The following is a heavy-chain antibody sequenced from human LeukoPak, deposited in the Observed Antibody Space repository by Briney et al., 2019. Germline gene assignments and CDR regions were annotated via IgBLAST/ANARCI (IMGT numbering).Heavy chain of an antibody. J-gene: IGHJ3*02. Sequence: PGGSLTLSCAASGLRASIFYMSCIPPAPEGGGEWVLYIYNLGRAIYYTDSVKGRFTVPRDHAKNSLYLQLNSLRTADTCVYYCVSQLKGPDAFDIWGKATMVTVSS. CDR2: IYNLGRAI. CDR1: GLRASIFY. V-gene: IGHV3-11*01. D-gene: IGHD2-2*01. CDR3: VSQLKGPDAFDI.